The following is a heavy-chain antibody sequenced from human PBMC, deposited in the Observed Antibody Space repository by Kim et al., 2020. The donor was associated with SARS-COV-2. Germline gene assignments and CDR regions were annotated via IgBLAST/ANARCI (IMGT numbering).Heavy chain of an antibody. D-gene: IGHD3-22*01. CDR1: GFTFSSYA. Sequence: GGSLRLSCAASGFTFSSYAMSWVRQAPGKGLEWVSAISGSGGSTYYADSVKGRFTISRDNSKNTLYLQMNSLRAEDTAVYYCAKSLSRKYYYDSSGYYPFDYWGQGTLVTVSS. J-gene: IGHJ4*02. V-gene: IGHV3-23*01. CDR3: AKSLSRKYYYDSSGYYPFDY. CDR2: ISGSGGST.